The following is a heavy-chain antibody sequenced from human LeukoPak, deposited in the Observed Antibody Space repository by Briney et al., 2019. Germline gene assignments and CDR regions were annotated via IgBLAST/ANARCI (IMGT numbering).Heavy chain of an antibody. J-gene: IGHJ3*02. D-gene: IGHD5-18*01. Sequence: PSETLSLTCTVSGGSISSSSYYWSWIRQPAGKGLEWIGRIYTSGSTNYNPSLKSRVTMSVDTSKNQFSLKLSSVTAADTAIYYCATYNYGLDAFDIWGRGTMVTVSS. CDR3: ATYNYGLDAFDI. V-gene: IGHV4-61*02. CDR2: IYTSGST. CDR1: GGSISSSSYY.